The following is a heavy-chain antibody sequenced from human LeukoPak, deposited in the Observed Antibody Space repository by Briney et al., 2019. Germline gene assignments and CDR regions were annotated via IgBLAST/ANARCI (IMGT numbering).Heavy chain of an antibody. V-gene: IGHV3-13*01. CDR1: GFTFSSYD. D-gene: IGHD2-2*01. CDR3: ARGGSTSSYYYYGMDV. CDR2: IGTAGDT. Sequence: PGGSLRLTCAASGFTFSSYDMHWVRQATGKGLEWVSAIGTAGDTYYPASVKGRFTISRENAKNSLYLQMNSLRAGDTAVYYCARGGSTSSYYYYGMDVWGQGTTVTVSS. J-gene: IGHJ6*02.